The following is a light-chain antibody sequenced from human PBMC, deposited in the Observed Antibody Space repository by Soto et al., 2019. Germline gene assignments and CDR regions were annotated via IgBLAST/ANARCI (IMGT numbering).Light chain of an antibody. CDR3: RSYYAPLGGDV. Sequence: QSVLTQPPSVSGAPGQRVTISCTGSSSNIGAGYDVHWYQQLPGTAPKLLISGNTNRPSGIPDRFSGSKSGTSTSLAITGLQSADEADYYCRSYYAPLGGDVFGTGTKLTVL. V-gene: IGLV1-40*01. CDR2: GNT. J-gene: IGLJ1*01. CDR1: SSNIGAGYD.